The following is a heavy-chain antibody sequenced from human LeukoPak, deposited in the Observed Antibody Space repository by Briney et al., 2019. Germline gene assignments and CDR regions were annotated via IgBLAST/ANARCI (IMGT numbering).Heavy chain of an antibody. CDR2: TYYRSKWYN. J-gene: IGHJ4*02. CDR1: GDSLSNNSAA. CDR3: ARGFRSSGWYLIDY. Sequence: SQTLSLTCAISGDSLSNNSAAWHWIRQSPSRGLEWLGRTYYRSKWYNDYAVSVKSRITLTPDTSKNQFSLQLNSVTPEDTAVYYCARGFRSSGWYLIDYWGQGTLVTVSS. D-gene: IGHD6-19*01. V-gene: IGHV6-1*01.